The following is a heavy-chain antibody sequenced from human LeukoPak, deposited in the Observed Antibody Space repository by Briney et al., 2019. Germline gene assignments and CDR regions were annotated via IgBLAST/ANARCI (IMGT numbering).Heavy chain of an antibody. CDR1: GFTFYDYA. J-gene: IGHJ6*02. V-gene: IGHV3-9*01. D-gene: IGHD3-10*01. Sequence: GRSLRRSCAASGFTFYDYAMHWVRQAPGKGLEWVSGISWNSGSIGYADSVKGRFTISRDNAKNSLYLQMNSLRAEDTALYYCAKERTMVRGVLDVWGQGTTVTVSS. CDR3: AKERTMVRGVLDV. CDR2: ISWNSGSI.